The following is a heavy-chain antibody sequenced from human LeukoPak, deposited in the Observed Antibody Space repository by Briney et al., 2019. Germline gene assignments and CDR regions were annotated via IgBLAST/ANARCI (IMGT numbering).Heavy chain of an antibody. Sequence: SETLSLTCAVYGGSFNSYYWNWIRQPPGKGLEWIAEISHTGTTKYNPSLKSRVTISVDTSKKYFSLNLNSVTAADTAVYYCAKSNGYGLVDIWGQGTMVTVSS. D-gene: IGHD3-10*01. J-gene: IGHJ3*02. V-gene: IGHV4-34*01. CDR3: AKSNGYGLVDI. CDR2: ISHTGTT. CDR1: GGSFNSYY.